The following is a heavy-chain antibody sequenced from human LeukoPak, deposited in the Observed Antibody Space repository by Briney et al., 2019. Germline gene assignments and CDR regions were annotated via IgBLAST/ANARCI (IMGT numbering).Heavy chain of an antibody. D-gene: IGHD3-16*01. J-gene: IGHJ4*02. V-gene: IGHV1-2*02. CDR3: ATDNYGTLDC. CDR1: GYTFTDYY. Sequence: ASVKVSCKASGYTFTDYYIHWVRRAPGQGLEWMGWIDPRSGGTRCTQKFQGRVTMTRDTSISTVYLDLSGLTFDDTAVYYCATDNYGTLDCWGQGTLVTVSS. CDR2: IDPRSGGT.